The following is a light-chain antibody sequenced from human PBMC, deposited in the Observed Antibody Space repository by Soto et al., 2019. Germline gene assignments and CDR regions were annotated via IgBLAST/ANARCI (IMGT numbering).Light chain of an antibody. Sequence: EIVMTQSPATLSVSPGERATLSCRASQSVSSNLAWYQQKPGQAPRLLIYGASHRATGIPARVSGSGSGKGLALTLRSRESEGWEVYFRQQYNNWFAFGQGTRLE. CDR1: QSVSSN. V-gene: IGKV3-15*01. CDR3: QQYNNWFA. CDR2: GAS. J-gene: IGKJ5*01.